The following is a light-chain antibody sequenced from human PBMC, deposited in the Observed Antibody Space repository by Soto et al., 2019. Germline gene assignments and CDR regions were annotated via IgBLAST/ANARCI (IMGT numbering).Light chain of an antibody. CDR1: QTISSW. J-gene: IGKJ1*01. CDR2: KAS. Sequence: DIQLTQSPSTLSGSVGDRVTITCRASQTISSWLAWYQQKPGKAPKLLIYKASTLKSGVPSRFSGSGSGTEFTLTISRLQPDDFETYYCQHYNSSSEAFGQGTKVDIK. V-gene: IGKV1-5*03. CDR3: QHYNSSSEA.